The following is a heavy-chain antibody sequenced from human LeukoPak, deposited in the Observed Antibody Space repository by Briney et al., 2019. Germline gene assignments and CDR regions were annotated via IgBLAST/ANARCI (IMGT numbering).Heavy chain of an antibody. CDR2: INHSGST. CDR1: GGSFSGYY. Sequence: SETLSLTCAVYGGSFSGYYWSWIRQPPGKGLEWIGEINHSGSTNYNPSLKSRVTISVDTSKNQFSLKLSSVTAADTAVYYCARGRAAGEFDYWGQGNLVTVSS. D-gene: IGHD6-19*01. J-gene: IGHJ4*02. CDR3: ARGRAAGEFDY. V-gene: IGHV4-34*01.